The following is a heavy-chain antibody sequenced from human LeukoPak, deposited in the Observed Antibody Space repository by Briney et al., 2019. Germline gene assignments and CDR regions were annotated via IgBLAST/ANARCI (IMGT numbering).Heavy chain of an antibody. CDR2: ISGSGGST. CDR3: AKARSGGYYYDSSGYPELYFDY. D-gene: IGHD3-22*01. Sequence: PGGSLRLSCAASGFTFSSYAMSWVRQAPGKGLERVSAISGSGGSTYYADSVKGRFTISRDNSKNTLYLQMNSLRAEDTAVYYCAKARSGGYYYDSSGYPELYFDYWGQGTLVTVSS. V-gene: IGHV3-23*01. J-gene: IGHJ4*02. CDR1: GFTFSSYA.